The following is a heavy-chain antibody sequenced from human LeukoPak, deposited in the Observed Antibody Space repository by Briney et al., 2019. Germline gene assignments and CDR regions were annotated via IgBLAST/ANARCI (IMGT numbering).Heavy chain of an antibody. J-gene: IGHJ5*02. V-gene: IGHV3-23*01. D-gene: IGHD6-25*01. Sequence: GGSLRLSCAASGFTFSSYGMSWVRQAPGKGLEWVSAISGSGGSTYYADSVKGRFTISRDNSKNTLDLQMNSLRAEDTAVYYCAKERDSGGGVNNWFDPWGQGTLVTVSS. CDR2: ISGSGGST. CDR1: GFTFSSYG. CDR3: AKERDSGGGVNNWFDP.